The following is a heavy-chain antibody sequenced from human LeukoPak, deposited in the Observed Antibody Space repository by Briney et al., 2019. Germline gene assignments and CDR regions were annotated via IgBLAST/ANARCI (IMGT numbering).Heavy chain of an antibody. Sequence: GGSLTLYCAVSGFTISHYWMSWVREAPGKGLEWVANIKPDGSDTYYMDSVEGRFTISRDNAMSSLYLQMNSLRAEDTAVYYCARVGYNNYDLDFWGQGTLVTVSS. CDR3: ARVGYNNYDLDF. V-gene: IGHV3-7*01. D-gene: IGHD3-3*01. J-gene: IGHJ4*02. CDR1: GFTISHYW. CDR2: IKPDGSDT.